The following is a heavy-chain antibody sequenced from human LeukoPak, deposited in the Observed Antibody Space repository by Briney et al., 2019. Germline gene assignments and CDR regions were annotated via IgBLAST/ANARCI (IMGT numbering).Heavy chain of an antibody. V-gene: IGHV4-38-2*02. Sequence: SETLSLTCTVSGYSISSGYYWGWIRQPPGKGLEWTGSINHSGSTYYNPSLKSRVTISVDTSKNQFSLKLSSVTAADTAVYYCARAPRGYSYGRYHYYMDVWGKGTTVTVSS. CDR1: GYSISSGYY. CDR2: INHSGST. CDR3: ARAPRGYSYGRYHYYMDV. D-gene: IGHD5-18*01. J-gene: IGHJ6*03.